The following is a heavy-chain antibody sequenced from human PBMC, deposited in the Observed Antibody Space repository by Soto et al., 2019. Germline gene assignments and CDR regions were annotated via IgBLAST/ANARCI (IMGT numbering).Heavy chain of an antibody. CDR2: ISSSSSYI. CDR1: GFTFSSYS. CDR3: ARDSLPTGRVRGVIPLDYYYYGMDV. V-gene: IGHV3-21*01. D-gene: IGHD3-10*01. J-gene: IGHJ6*02. Sequence: GGSLRLSCAASGFTFSSYSMNWVRQAPGKGLEWVSSISSSSSYIYYADSVKGRFTISRDNAKNSLYLQMNSLRAEDTAVYYCARDSLPTGRVRGVIPLDYYYYGMDVCDQGTTVTVSS.